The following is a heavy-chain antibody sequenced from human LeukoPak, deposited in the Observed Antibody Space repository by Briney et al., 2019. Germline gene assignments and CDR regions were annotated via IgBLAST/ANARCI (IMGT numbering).Heavy chain of an antibody. D-gene: IGHD6-6*01. V-gene: IGHV3-23*01. J-gene: IGHJ4*02. CDR3: ARDDPSMIAALHY. Sequence: GGSLRLSCAASGFTFSTYAMSWVRQAAGKGLEWVSLISGSGGGTYYADSVKGRFTISRDNSKSTLYLQLNSLRAEDTAVYYCARDDPSMIAALHYWGQGTLVTVSS. CDR1: GFTFSTYA. CDR2: ISGSGGGT.